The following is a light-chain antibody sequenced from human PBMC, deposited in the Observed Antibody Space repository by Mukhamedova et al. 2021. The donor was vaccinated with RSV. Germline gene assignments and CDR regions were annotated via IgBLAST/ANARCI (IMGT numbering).Light chain of an antibody. J-gene: IGKJ4*01. Sequence: WYQRRVHGKAPKLLIYGASTLQSGVPSRFSGSGSGTDFSLTITSLQPEDFATYYCQQSYSTVLLTLGGGTKVEVK. CDR2: GAS. CDR3: QQSYSTVLLT. V-gene: IGKV1-39*01.